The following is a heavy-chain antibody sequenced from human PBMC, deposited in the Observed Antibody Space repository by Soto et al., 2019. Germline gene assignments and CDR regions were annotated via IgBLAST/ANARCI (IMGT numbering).Heavy chain of an antibody. D-gene: IGHD6-13*01. V-gene: IGHV1-18*01. J-gene: IGHJ6*02. CDR1: GYTFTSYG. CDR3: ARVAYIAAAYYYYYGMDV. CDR2: ISAYNGNT. Sequence: QVQLVQSGAEVKKPGASVKVSCKASGYTFTSYGISWVRQAPGQGLEWMGWISAYNGNTNYAQKLQGRVTMTTGPSTSTAYMELKRLRSDDTAVYYCARVAYIAAAYYYYYGMDVLGQGTTVTVSS.